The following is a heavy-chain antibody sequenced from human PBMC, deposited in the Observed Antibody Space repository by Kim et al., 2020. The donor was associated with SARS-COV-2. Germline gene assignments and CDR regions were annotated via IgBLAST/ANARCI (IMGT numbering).Heavy chain of an antibody. CDR1: GYIFTNYW. CDR2: IYPGDAET. D-gene: IGHD3-10*01. CDR3: ARQGHFDSGSYYSPLDY. J-gene: IGHJ4*02. V-gene: IGHV5-51*01. Sequence: GESLKISCEASGYIFTNYWIGWVRQMAGKGLEWMGSIYPGDAETTYSPSFQGQVTILADKSITTVYLQWTSLKASDTAVYYCARQGHFDSGSYYSPLDYWGQGSLVTVSS.